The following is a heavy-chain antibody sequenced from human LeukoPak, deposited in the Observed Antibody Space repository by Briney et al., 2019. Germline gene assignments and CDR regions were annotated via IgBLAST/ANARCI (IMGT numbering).Heavy chain of an antibody. D-gene: IGHD6-6*01. CDR2: MNPNSGNT. J-gene: IGHJ3*02. CDR1: GYAFTSYD. V-gene: IGHV1-8*01. CDR3: ARGPYSSSLHDAFDI. Sequence: EASVKVSCKASGYAFTSYDINWVRQATGQGLEWMGWMNPNSGNTGYAQKFQGRVTMTRNTSISTAYMELSSLRSEDTAVYYCARGPYSSSLHDAFDIWGQGTMVTVSS.